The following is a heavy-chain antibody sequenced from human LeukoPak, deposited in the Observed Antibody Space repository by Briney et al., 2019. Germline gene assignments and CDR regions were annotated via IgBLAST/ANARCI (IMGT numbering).Heavy chain of an antibody. Sequence: SEALSLTCTVSGVSISTHYWSWIRQPPGKGPEWIAYVSHNGGTHYNRPLQSRLTLSVDTSKNKFSLNLDSVTAADTAIYYCARLYDSDGGLFDYWGQGKMVTVSS. CDR1: GVSISTHY. CDR3: ARLYDSDGGLFDY. CDR2: VSHNGGT. J-gene: IGHJ4*02. V-gene: IGHV4-59*11. D-gene: IGHD3-22*01.